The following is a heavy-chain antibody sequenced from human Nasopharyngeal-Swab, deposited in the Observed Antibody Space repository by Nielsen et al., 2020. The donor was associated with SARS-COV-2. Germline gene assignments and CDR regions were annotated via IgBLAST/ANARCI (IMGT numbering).Heavy chain of an antibody. V-gene: IGHV5-10-1*01. CDR3: ARQYQNYFGSGDYHGAFDI. J-gene: IGHJ3*02. CDR1: GFSFSNYW. D-gene: IGHD3-10*01. Sequence: GESLKISCEASGFSFSNYWISWVRQVPGKGLEWMGMVDPSDSYNDYSPSLRGHVTISVDRSISTAYLQWSSLKASDTAMYYCARQYQNYFGSGDYHGAFDIWGQGTMVTVSS. CDR2: VDPSDSYN.